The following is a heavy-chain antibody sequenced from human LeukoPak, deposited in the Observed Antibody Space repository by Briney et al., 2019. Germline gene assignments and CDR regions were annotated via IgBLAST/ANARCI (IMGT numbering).Heavy chain of an antibody. CDR1: GYSISSGYY. J-gene: IGHJ4*02. V-gene: IGHV4-61*02. CDR3: ATQRRDYGSGSYYSDY. Sequence: SETLSLTCTASGYSISSGYYWSWIRQPAGKGLEWIGRIYTSGSTNYNPSLKSRVTISVDTSKNQFSLKLSSVTAADTAVYYCATQRRDYGSGSYYSDYWGQGTLVTVSS. D-gene: IGHD3-10*01. CDR2: IYTSGST.